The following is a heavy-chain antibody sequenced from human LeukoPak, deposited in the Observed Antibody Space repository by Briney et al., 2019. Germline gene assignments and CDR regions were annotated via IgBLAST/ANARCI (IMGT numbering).Heavy chain of an antibody. J-gene: IGHJ6*02. Sequence: GGSLRLSCAASGFTFSSYGMHWVRQAPGKGLEWVALINPDGSERYYVDSVKGRFTISRDNARNSLYLQMDSLRDDDTAMYFCTRDLAAVPGPRMDVWGQGTTVTVSS. CDR3: TRDLAAVPGPRMDV. CDR1: GFTFSSYG. V-gene: IGHV3-7*03. D-gene: IGHD6-19*01. CDR2: INPDGSER.